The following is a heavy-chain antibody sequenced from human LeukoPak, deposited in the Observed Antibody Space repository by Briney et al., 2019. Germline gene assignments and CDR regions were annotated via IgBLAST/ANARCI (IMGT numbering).Heavy chain of an antibody. D-gene: IGHD4-17*01. J-gene: IGHJ4*02. CDR3: ARGPPVFTVSRGDY. CDR2: ISVYNGIT. CDR1: GYTFTSYG. V-gene: IGHV1-18*01. Sequence: ASVKVSCKASGYTFTSYGINWVRQAPGQGLEWMGWISVYNGITNYAQILQGRVTVTADRSTSTAYMELRSLRSDDTAVYYCARGPPVFTVSRGDYWGQGTLVTVSS.